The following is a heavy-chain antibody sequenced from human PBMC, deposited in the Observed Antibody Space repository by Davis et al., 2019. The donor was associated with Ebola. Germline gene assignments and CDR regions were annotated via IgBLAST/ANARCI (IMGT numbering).Heavy chain of an antibody. D-gene: IGHD5-18*01. Sequence: GESLKIPCAASGFTFSSYGMHWVRQAPGKGLEWVAVIRYDGSNKYYADSVKGRFTISRDNAKNTLYLQMNSLRAEDTAVYYCAKDSGYSYGYPFGYWGQGTLVTVSS. CDR3: AKDSGYSYGYPFGY. J-gene: IGHJ4*02. V-gene: IGHV3-30*02. CDR2: IRYDGSNK. CDR1: GFTFSSYG.